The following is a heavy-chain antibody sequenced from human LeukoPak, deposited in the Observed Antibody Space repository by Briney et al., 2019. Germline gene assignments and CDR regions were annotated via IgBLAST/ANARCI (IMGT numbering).Heavy chain of an antibody. J-gene: IGHJ5*02. CDR2: ISYDGSNK. CDR1: GFTFSSYG. CDR3: AKASPESAWFDP. Sequence: PGGPLRLSCAASGFTFSSYGMHWVRQAPGKGLEWVAVISYDGSNKYYADSVKGRFTISRDNSKNTLYLQMNSLRAEDTAVYYCAKASPESAWFDPWGQGTLVTVSS. V-gene: IGHV3-30*18. D-gene: IGHD1-14*01.